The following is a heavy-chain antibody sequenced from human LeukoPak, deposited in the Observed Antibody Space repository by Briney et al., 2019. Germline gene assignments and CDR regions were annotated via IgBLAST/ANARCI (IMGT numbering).Heavy chain of an antibody. CDR3: ASSGWYSTPNWFDP. D-gene: IGHD6-19*01. CDR1: GFTFSSYS. Sequence: GGSLRLSCAASGFTFSSYSMNWVRQAPGKGLEWVSCISSSSSYIYYADSVKGRFTISRDNAKNSLYLQMNSLRAEDTAMYYCASSGWYSTPNWFDPWGQGTLVIVSS. V-gene: IGHV3-21*01. CDR2: ISSSSSYI. J-gene: IGHJ5*02.